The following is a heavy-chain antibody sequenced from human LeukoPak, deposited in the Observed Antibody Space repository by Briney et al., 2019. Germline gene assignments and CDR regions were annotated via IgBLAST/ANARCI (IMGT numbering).Heavy chain of an antibody. CDR3: ARTIFGEEYYMDV. CDR1: GGSISSGSYH. J-gene: IGHJ6*03. Sequence: PSQTLSLTCTVSGGSISSGSYHWSWIRQPAGKGLEWIGRIYTSGSTNYNPSLKSRVTISVDTSKNQFSLKLRSVTAADTAVYYCARTIFGEEYYMDVWGKGTTVTVSS. CDR2: IYTSGST. D-gene: IGHD3-3*01. V-gene: IGHV4-61*02.